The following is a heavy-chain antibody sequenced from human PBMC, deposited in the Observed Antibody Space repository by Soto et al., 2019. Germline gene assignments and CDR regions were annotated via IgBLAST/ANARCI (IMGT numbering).Heavy chain of an antibody. D-gene: IGHD3-10*01. CDR3: ASGWFGESQH. J-gene: IGHJ1*01. CDR2: IYYSGST. Sequence: QLQLQESGPGLVKPSEPLFPTCTVSGGSISSSSYYRVWIRQPPGKGLEWIGSIYYSGSTYYNPSLKRRVTISVDTSQNPFSMKLCSVSAADTAVYYCASGWFGESQHWGQGTLVTVSS. CDR1: GGSISSSSYY. V-gene: IGHV4-39*01.